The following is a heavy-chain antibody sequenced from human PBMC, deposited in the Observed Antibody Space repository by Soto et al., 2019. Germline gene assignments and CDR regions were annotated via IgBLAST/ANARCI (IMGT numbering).Heavy chain of an antibody. V-gene: IGHV1-18*01. D-gene: IGHD2-2*02. CDR1: GYTFTSYG. CDR3: ARDYRASGYXSSTSCYTVPRYYGMDV. CDR2: ISAYNGNT. Sequence: ASVKVSCKASGYTFTSYGISWVRQAPGQGLEWMGWISAYNGNTNYAQKLQGRVTMTTDTSTSTAYMELRSLRSDDTAVYYCARDYRASGYXSSTSCYTVPRYYGMDVWGQGTTVTVSS. J-gene: IGHJ6*02.